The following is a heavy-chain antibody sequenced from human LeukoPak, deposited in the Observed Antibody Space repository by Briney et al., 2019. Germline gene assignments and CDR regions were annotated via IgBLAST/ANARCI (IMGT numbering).Heavy chain of an antibody. CDR2: IYSGGDT. CDR3: ARSPPASPFDY. D-gene: IGHD2-2*01. J-gene: IGHJ4*02. CDR1: GFTVSRNY. V-gene: IGHV3-53*01. Sequence: GGSLRLSCAASGFTVSRNYMSWVRQAPGKGLEWVSIIYSGGDTYYGDSVKGRFTISRDISKNTLYLQMNSLRAEDTAFYYCARSPPASPFDYWGQGTLVTVSS.